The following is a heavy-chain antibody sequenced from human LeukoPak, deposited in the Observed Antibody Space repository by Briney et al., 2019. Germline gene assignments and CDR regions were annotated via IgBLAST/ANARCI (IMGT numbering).Heavy chain of an antibody. CDR3: ARETTTVTTVVVFDY. V-gene: IGHV1-69*13. D-gene: IGHD4-17*01. J-gene: IGHJ4*02. CDR2: IIPIFGTA. CDR1: GGTFSSYA. Sequence: SVKVSCKASGGTFSSYAISGVRQAPGQGLEWMGGIIPIFGTANYAQKFQGRVTITADESTSTAYMELSSLRSEDTAVYYCARETTTVTTVVVFDYWGQGTLVTVSS.